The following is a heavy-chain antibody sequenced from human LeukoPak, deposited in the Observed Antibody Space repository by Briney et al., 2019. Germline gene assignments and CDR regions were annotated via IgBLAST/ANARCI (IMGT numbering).Heavy chain of an antibody. Sequence: GGSLRLSCAASGFTVSSNYMSWVRQAPGKGLEWVSVIYSGGSTYYADSVKGRFTISRDNSKNTLYLQMNSLRAEDTAVYYCAKAGGYSSSPFDYWGQGTLVTVSS. CDR1: GFTVSSNY. V-gene: IGHV3-53*05. J-gene: IGHJ4*02. CDR2: IYSGGST. D-gene: IGHD6-13*01. CDR3: AKAGGYSSSPFDY.